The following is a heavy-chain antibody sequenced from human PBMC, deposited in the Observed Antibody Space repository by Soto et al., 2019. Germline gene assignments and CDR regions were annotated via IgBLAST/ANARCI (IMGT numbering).Heavy chain of an antibody. CDR3: ARDHPYERITMVRGVTPPLFDY. V-gene: IGHV3-21*01. Sequence: GGSLRLSCAASGFTFSSYSMNWVRQAPGKGLEWVSSISSSSSYIYYADSVKGRFTISRDNAKNSLYLQMNSLRAEDTAVYYCARDHPYERITMVRGVTPPLFDYWGQGTLVTVSS. D-gene: IGHD3-10*01. J-gene: IGHJ4*02. CDR1: GFTFSSYS. CDR2: ISSSSSYI.